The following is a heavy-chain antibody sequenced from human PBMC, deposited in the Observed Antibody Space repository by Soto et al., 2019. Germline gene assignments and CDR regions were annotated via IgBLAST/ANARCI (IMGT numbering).Heavy chain of an antibody. V-gene: IGHV1-2*06. D-gene: IGHD3-16*01. CDR1: GYTFTGYY. J-gene: IGHJ1*01. CDR3: ARTLGGAEYLQF. Sequence: QVQLVQSGAEVKKPGASVTVSCKASGYTFTGYYIYWVRPAPGQGLEGMGRINANTGDTRYAQRFQGKVTMTSDTSINTAYMELRSLKANDTAVYYCARTLGGAEYLQFLGQGTLVTVSS. CDR2: INANTGDT.